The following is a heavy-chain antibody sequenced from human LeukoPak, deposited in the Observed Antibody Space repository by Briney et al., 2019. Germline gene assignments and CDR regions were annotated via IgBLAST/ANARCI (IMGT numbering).Heavy chain of an antibody. CDR1: GGSISSYY. J-gene: IGHJ4*02. CDR2: IYYSGGT. D-gene: IGHD3-22*01. Sequence: PSETLSLTCTVSGGSISSYYWSWIRQPPGKGLEWIGYIYYSGGTNYNPSLKSRVTMSVDTSKNQFSLKLSSVTAADTAVYYCARDLRYDSSGWAFDYWGQGTLVTVSS. V-gene: IGHV4-59*01. CDR3: ARDLRYDSSGWAFDY.